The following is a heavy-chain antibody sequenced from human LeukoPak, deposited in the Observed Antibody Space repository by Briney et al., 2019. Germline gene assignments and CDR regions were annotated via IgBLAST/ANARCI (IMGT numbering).Heavy chain of an antibody. J-gene: IGHJ4*02. CDR2: MDHSGSA. Sequence: PSETLSLTCAVYGGSFSGYYWTWIRQPPGKGLEWIGEMDHSGSANYNPSLKSRVTISVDTSKNQFSLKLSSVTAADTAVYYCARGYFDWLYHLWGQGTLVTVSS. V-gene: IGHV4-34*01. CDR1: GGSFSGYY. CDR3: ARGYFDWLYHL. D-gene: IGHD3-9*01.